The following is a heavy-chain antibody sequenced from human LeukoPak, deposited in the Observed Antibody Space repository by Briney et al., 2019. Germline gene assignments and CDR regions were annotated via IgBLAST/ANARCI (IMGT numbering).Heavy chain of an antibody. CDR1: GFTFSAYW. J-gene: IGHJ4*02. CDR2: IKEDGTEK. CDR3: VRGRWSDY. Sequence: GGSLRLSCAASGFTFSAYWMTWVRQAPGKGLEWVANIKEDGTEKNYVDSVKGRFTISRDNVKKSLYLEMNSLRVEDTAVYYCVRGRWSDYWGQGTQVTVSS. D-gene: IGHD5-24*01. V-gene: IGHV3-7*01.